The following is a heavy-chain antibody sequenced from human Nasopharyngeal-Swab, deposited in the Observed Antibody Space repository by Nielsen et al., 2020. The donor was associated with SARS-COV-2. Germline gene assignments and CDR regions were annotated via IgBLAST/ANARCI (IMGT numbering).Heavy chain of an antibody. Sequence: GESLKISCATSGFTFSPYTMTWVRQAPGKGLQWISYITSGNSVQYADSVRGRFTISSDNAKNSLYLQMNSQTAEDTAVYYCARGRGGGYGDYWGQGTLVTVSS. V-gene: IGHV3-48*04. CDR1: GFTFSPYT. J-gene: IGHJ4*02. CDR2: ITSGNSV. CDR3: ARGRGGGYGDY. D-gene: IGHD5-12*01.